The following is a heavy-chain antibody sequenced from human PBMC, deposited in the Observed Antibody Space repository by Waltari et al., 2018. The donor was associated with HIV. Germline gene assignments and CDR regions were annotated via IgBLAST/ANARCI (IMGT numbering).Heavy chain of an antibody. CDR2: ISRNGDSV. CDR3: TKGRTAAAGFFACDT. V-gene: IGHV3-9*01. CDR1: GFSFGASA. Sequence: QLVESGGSLVRPGRSWRLSWLASGFSFGASAIYWVRQPPGKGLEWVSGISRNGDSVAYAASVKGRFTMSRDNAKRSLYLEMISLKPEDTALYYCTKGRTAAAGFFACDTWGQGTRVIVSS. J-gene: IGHJ3*02. D-gene: IGHD6-25*01.